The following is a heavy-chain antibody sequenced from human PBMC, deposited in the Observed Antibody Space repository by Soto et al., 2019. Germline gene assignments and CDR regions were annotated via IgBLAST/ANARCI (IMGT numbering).Heavy chain of an antibody. J-gene: IGHJ4*02. CDR3: ARLGTAMVLQRNYFDY. CDR2: IYLSGST. CDR1: GGSISSNKW. Sequence: SETLSLTCAVSGGSISSNKWWTWVRQPPGKGLEWIGEIYLSGSTNYNPSLKSRVTISVDKSKNQFSLKLSSVTAADTAVYYCARLGTAMVLQRNYFDYWGQGTLVTVSS. D-gene: IGHD5-18*01. V-gene: IGHV4-4*02.